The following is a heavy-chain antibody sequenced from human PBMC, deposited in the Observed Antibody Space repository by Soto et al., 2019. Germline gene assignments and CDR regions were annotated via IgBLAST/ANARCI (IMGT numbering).Heavy chain of an antibody. CDR1: GGTFSTYT. V-gene: IGHV1-69*02. D-gene: IGHD2-15*01. Sequence: SVKVSCKASGGTFSTYTITWVRQAPGQGLEWMGRIIPILGIANYAQKFQGRVTITADKSTSTAYMELSSLRSEDTAVYYCASHPVRRELYYFDYWGQGTLVTVSS. CDR3: ASHPVRRELYYFDY. J-gene: IGHJ4*02. CDR2: IIPILGIA.